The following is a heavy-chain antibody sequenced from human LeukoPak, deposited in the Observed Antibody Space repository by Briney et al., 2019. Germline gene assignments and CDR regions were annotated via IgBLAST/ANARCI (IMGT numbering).Heavy chain of an antibody. D-gene: IGHD6-19*01. Sequence: ASVTVSCTASGYTFTGYYMHWVRQAPGQGLEWMGWINPNSGAKNYAQTFRGRVTITRDTSNSTSYRELSRLRSDDTAVYYCATELTTTVAGTTDYWGQGPLVTVSS. CDR2: INPNSGAK. CDR1: GYTFTGYY. J-gene: IGHJ4*02. CDR3: ATELTTTVAGTTDY. V-gene: IGHV1-2*02.